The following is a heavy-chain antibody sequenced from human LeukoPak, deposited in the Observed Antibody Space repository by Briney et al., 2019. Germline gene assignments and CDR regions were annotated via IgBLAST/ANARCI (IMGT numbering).Heavy chain of an antibody. CDR1: GGSISSSSYY. Sequence: SETLSLTCTVSGGSISSSSYYWGWIRQPPGKGLEWIGSIYYSGSTNYNPSLKSRVTISVDTSKNQFSLKLSSVTAADTAVYYCARLWGSYRPFDYWGQGTLVTVSS. D-gene: IGHD3-16*02. CDR2: IYYSGST. J-gene: IGHJ4*02. V-gene: IGHV4-39*07. CDR3: ARLWGSYRPFDY.